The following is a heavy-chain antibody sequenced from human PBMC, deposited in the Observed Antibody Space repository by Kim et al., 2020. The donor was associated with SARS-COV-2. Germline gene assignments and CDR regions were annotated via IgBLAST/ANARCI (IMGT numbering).Heavy chain of an antibody. V-gene: IGHV3-7*01. Sequence: YGDSVKGRFTISRDNARNSLYLQMNSLPAEDTAVYYCVTDGDFGKFDYWGQGTLVTVSS. D-gene: IGHD2-21*02. CDR3: VTDGDFGKFDY. J-gene: IGHJ4*02.